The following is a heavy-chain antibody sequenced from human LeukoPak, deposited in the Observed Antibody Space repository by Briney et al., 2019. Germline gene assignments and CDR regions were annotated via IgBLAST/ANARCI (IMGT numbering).Heavy chain of an antibody. CDR1: GFTFSSYA. CDR3: AKDQVTIFGVVADAFDI. CDR2: ISGSGSST. J-gene: IGHJ3*02. D-gene: IGHD3-3*01. V-gene: IGHV3-23*01. Sequence: GSLRLSCAASGFTFSSYAMSWVRQAPGKGLEWVSAISGSGSSTYYADSVKGRFTISRDNSKNTLYLQMNSLRAEDTAVYYCAKDQVTIFGVVADAFDIWGQGTMVTVSS.